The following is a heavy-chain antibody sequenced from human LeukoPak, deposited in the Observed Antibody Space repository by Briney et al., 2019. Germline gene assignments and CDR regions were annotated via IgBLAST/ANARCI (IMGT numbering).Heavy chain of an antibody. CDR1: GGSVSNAGYY. CDR2: IGSRGST. CDR3: ARDGTIVEGSLFDS. D-gene: IGHD3-3*01. Sequence: SETLSLTCTVSGGSVSNAGYYWSWVRQPPGKALEWIGNIGSRGSTNSGPSLKSRVTISVDTSKNQFSLKLTAVTAADTAVYYCARDGTIVEGSLFDSWGQGKLVTVSS. V-gene: IGHV4-61*08. J-gene: IGHJ4*02.